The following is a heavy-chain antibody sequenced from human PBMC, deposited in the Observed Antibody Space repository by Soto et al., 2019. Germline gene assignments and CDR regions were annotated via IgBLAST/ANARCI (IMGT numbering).Heavy chain of an antibody. Sequence: SQTLSLTCAISGDSVSSNIATWNWIRPSPSRGLEWLGRTYYRSKWYNDYAVSVKGRITINPDTSKNQFSLQLNSLTPEDTAVYYCARDGLSIWFNFDSWGQGTLVTVSS. CDR3: ARDGLSIWFNFDS. D-gene: IGHD6-13*01. CDR2: TYYRSKWYN. J-gene: IGHJ4*02. CDR1: GDSVSSNIAT. V-gene: IGHV6-1*01.